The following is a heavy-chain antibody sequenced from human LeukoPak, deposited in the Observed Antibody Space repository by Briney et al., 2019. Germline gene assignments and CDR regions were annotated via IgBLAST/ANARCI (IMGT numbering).Heavy chain of an antibody. D-gene: IGHD7-27*01. Sequence: ASVKVSCKASGYTFTSYDFNWVRQATGQRPEWMGWMSPNSGDTGYAQKFQDRVTMTRNTSISTAYMELSSLRSDDTAVYYCARGPPNWGYDYWGSGTLVTVSS. CDR2: MSPNSGDT. J-gene: IGHJ4*02. CDR1: GYTFTSYD. CDR3: ARGPPNWGYDY. V-gene: IGHV1-8*01.